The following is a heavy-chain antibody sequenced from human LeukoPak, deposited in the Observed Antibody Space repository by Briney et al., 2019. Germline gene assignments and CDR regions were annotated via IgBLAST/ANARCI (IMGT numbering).Heavy chain of an antibody. CDR1: GFTLSSYA. Sequence: GGSLRLSCAASGFTLSSYAISWVRQAPGKGLEWVSAISGSGGSTYYADSVKGRFTISRDNSKNTLYLQMNSLRAEDTAVYYCAKGTYGSGSYRRFDPWGQGTLVTVSS. CDR2: ISGSGGST. D-gene: IGHD3-10*01. CDR3: AKGTYGSGSYRRFDP. V-gene: IGHV3-23*01. J-gene: IGHJ5*02.